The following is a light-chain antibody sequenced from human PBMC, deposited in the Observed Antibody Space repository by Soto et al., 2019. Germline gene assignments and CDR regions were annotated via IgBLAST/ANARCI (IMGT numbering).Light chain of an antibody. CDR3: RPHPRSTNFSD. J-gene: IGLJ1*01. V-gene: IGLV2-8*01. CDR1: SSDVGGYNY. Sequence: QSALTQPPSASGSPGQSVSISCTGTSSDVGGYNYVSWYQQHPGKAPKLMIYEVSKRPSGVPDRFSGSKSGNTASLTVSGLQAEDEADYNFRPHPRSTNFSDXGTLSSVPV. CDR2: EVS.